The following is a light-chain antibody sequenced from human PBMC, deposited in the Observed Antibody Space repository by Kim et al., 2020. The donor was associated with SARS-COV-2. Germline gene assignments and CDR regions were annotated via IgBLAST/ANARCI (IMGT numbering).Light chain of an antibody. CDR1: HDISNY. J-gene: IGKJ4*01. Sequence: DIQMTQSPSSLSASVGDRFTITCQASHDISNYLNWYQQKPGKAPKLLIYDASNLETGVPSTFSGSGSGTDFTFTISSLQPEDIATYFCQQFDNLPLTFGGGTKVEIK. CDR3: QQFDNLPLT. CDR2: DAS. V-gene: IGKV1-33*01.